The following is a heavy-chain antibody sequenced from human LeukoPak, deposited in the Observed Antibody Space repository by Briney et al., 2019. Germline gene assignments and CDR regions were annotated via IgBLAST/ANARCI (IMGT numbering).Heavy chain of an antibody. V-gene: IGHV1-2*02. D-gene: IGHD1-26*01. Sequence: ASVRVSCKASGGTFSSYAISWVRQAPGQGLEWMGWINPNSGGTNYAQKFQGRVTMTRDTSISTAYMELSRLRSDDTAVYYCASWAGATMNYYYYYMDVWGKGTTVTVSS. CDR3: ASWAGATMNYYYYYMDV. CDR2: INPNSGGT. J-gene: IGHJ6*03. CDR1: GGTFSSYA.